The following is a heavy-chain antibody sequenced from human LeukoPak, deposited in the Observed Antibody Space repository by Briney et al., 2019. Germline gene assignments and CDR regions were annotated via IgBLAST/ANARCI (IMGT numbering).Heavy chain of an antibody. J-gene: IGHJ6*02. CDR1: GYSFTTYW. D-gene: IGHD6-19*01. Sequence: GESLKIPCKGSGYSFTTYWIGWVRQMPGKGLEWMGIIYPGDSDTRYSPSFQGQVTISADKSISTAYLQWSSLKASDTAMYYCARLGEQWLPSYGMDVWGQGTTVTVSS. CDR3: ARLGEQWLPSYGMDV. CDR2: IYPGDSDT. V-gene: IGHV5-51*01.